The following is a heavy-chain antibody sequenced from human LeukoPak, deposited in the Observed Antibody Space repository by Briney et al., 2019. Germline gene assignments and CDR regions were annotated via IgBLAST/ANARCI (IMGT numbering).Heavy chain of an antibody. J-gene: IGHJ4*02. CDR2: INDSGSS. Sequence: SETLSLICTVSGGSISSYYWSWIRQPAGKGLEWIGEINDSGSSNYSPSLKSRVTISVDASKNQFSLTLSSVTAADTAVYYCARLPTDYDYVWGSSYWGQGTLVTVSS. D-gene: IGHD3-16*01. CDR3: ARLPTDYDYVWGSSY. V-gene: IGHV4-59*12. CDR1: GGSISSYY.